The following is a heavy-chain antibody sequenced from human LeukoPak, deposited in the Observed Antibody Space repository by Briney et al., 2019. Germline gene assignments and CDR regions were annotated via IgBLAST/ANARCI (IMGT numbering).Heavy chain of an antibody. J-gene: IGHJ4*02. CDR3: ARGNDDFWSGYYFDY. Sequence: PGGSLRLSCAASGFTFSSYWMSWVRQAPGKGLEWVANIKQDGSEKNYVDSVKGRFTISRDNAKNSLYLQMNSLRAEDTAVYYCARGNDDFWSGYYFDYWGQGTLVTVSS. D-gene: IGHD3-3*01. CDR2: IKQDGSEK. CDR1: GFTFSSYW. V-gene: IGHV3-7*01.